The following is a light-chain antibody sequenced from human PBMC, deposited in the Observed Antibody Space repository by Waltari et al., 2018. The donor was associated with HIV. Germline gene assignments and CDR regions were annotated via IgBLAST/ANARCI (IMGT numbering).Light chain of an antibody. Sequence: DIQMTQSPSSVSASVGDIVTITCRASQDIHTWLAWYQQKPGRAPKLLIYATVNLESEVPSRFSGSGSGTDFTLTVSNLQPEDFATYYCQQSRSVPFTFGQGTKLEIK. CDR1: QDIHTW. V-gene: IGKV1D-12*01. J-gene: IGKJ2*01. CDR2: ATV. CDR3: QQSRSVPFT.